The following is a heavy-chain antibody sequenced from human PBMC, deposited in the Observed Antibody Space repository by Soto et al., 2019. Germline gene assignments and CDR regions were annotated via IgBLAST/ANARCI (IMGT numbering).Heavy chain of an antibody. Sequence: QVQLVQSGAEVKKPGASVKVSCKASGYTFTGYYMHWVRQAPGQGLEWMGWINPNSGGTNYAQKLQGWVTMTRDTSISTAYMELSRLRSDDTAVYYCARGDSSSSQFAYGMDVWGQGTTVTVSS. V-gene: IGHV1-2*04. J-gene: IGHJ6*02. CDR2: INPNSGGT. D-gene: IGHD6-6*01. CDR1: GYTFTGYY. CDR3: ARGDSSSSQFAYGMDV.